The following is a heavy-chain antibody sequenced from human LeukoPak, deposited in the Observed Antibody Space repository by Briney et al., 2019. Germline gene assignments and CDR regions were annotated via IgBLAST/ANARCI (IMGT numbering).Heavy chain of an antibody. CDR3: ARDSGRYGSGTYLGY. Sequence: SGGSLRLSCTVSGFTFNSYWMTWVRQAPGKGLEWVANIKQDGSEKYYVDSVKGRSTISRDNAKNSLYLQMNSLRVEDTAVYYCARDSGRYGSGTYLGYWGQGTLVTVSS. V-gene: IGHV3-7*01. CDR2: IKQDGSEK. J-gene: IGHJ4*02. CDR1: GFTFNSYW. D-gene: IGHD3-10*01.